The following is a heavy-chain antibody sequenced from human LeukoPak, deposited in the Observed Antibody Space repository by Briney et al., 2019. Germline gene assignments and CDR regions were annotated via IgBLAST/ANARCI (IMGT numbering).Heavy chain of an antibody. CDR3: ARRYCSSTSCLFDY. D-gene: IGHD2-2*01. CDR1: GVTFRNYG. CDR2: ISKDGSKQ. J-gene: IGHJ4*02. Sequence: PGGSLRLSCAASGVTFRNYGMHWVRQAPGKGLEWVAGISKDGSKQHYADSVRGRFTISRDNSKNTLFLQMNSLSAEDTAVYYCARRYCSSTSCLFDYWGQGTLVTVSS. V-gene: IGHV3-30*03.